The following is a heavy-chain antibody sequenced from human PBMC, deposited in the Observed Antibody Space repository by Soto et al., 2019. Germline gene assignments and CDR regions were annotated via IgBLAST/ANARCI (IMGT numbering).Heavy chain of an antibody. CDR2: ISGSGGST. D-gene: IGHD6-6*01. V-gene: IGHV3-23*01. CDR3: AKSIAPRPGSFDY. Sequence: GGSLRLSCAASGFTFSSYAMSWVRQAPGKGLEWVSAISGSGGSTYYADSVKGRFTISRDNSKNTLYLQMNSLRAEDTAVYYGAKSIAPRPGSFDYWGXGTLVNVSS. J-gene: IGHJ4*02. CDR1: GFTFSSYA.